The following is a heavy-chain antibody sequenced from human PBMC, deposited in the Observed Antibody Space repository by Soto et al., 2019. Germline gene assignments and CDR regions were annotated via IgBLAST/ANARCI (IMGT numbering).Heavy chain of an antibody. CDR3: ARETGYYDSSGYYYFDY. D-gene: IGHD3-22*01. CDR1: GGSISSGGYY. CDR2: IYYSGST. Sequence: QVQLQESGPGLVKPSQTLSLTCTVSGGSISSGGYYWGWIRQHPGKGLEWIGYIYYSGSTYYNPSLERRVTISVDTSKNLFSLKLSSVTAADTAVYYCARETGYYDSSGYYYFDYWGQGTLVTVSS. J-gene: IGHJ4*02. V-gene: IGHV4-31*03.